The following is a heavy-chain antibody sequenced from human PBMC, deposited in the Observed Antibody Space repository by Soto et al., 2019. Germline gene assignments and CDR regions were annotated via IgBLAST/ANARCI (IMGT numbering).Heavy chain of an antibody. CDR3: XKDVQCIQLWSHPYFDY. CDR2: ISYDGSNK. Sequence: GGSLRLSCAASGFTFSSYGMHWVRQAPGKGLEWVAVISYDGSNKYYADSVKGRFTISRDNSKNTLYLQMNSLRAEDTAVYYCXKDVQCIQLWSHPYFDYWGQGTLVTVSS. CDR1: GFTFSSYG. D-gene: IGHD5-18*01. V-gene: IGHV3-30*18. J-gene: IGHJ4*02.